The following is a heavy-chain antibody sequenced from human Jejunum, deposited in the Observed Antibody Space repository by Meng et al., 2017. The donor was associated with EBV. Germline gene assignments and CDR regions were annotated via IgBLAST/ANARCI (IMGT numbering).Heavy chain of an antibody. Sequence: VQPTEWGAGLLPSSETLSLTCAVYVGSVSSHYLSWIRRPPGKGLEWIGEIHPSGIAKYSPSLRSRVTISVETSKNEFSLKLSSVTAADTAVYYCSRGSDRAKAGIAWGQGTLVTVSS. V-gene: IGHV4-34*02. CDR2: IHPSGIA. D-gene: IGHD6-19*01. CDR3: SRGSDRAKAGIA. J-gene: IGHJ4*02. CDR1: VGSVSSHY.